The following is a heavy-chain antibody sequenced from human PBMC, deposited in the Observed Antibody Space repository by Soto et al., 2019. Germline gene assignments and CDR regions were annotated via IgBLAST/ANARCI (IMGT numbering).Heavy chain of an antibody. D-gene: IGHD6-13*01. J-gene: IGHJ5*02. CDR1: AGSISSGGHY. CDR3: ASLPIAAWGGWFDP. Sequence: QVQLQESGPGLVKPSQTLSLTCTVSAGSISSGGHYWSWIRQYPGKGLEWIGYISYSGTTHYIPSLKSSVPISVDTSKNQSSLWLNSVTAADTAVYDCASLPIAAWGGWFDPWGEGTLVTVSS. V-gene: IGHV4-31*03. CDR2: ISYSGTT.